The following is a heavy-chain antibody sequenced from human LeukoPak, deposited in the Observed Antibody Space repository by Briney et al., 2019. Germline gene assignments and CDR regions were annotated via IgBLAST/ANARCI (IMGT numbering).Heavy chain of an antibody. CDR3: ASDSVDYYGSGSYNWFDP. V-gene: IGHV4-59*01. CDR1: GGSISSYY. D-gene: IGHD3-10*01. CDR2: IYYSGST. J-gene: IGHJ5*02. Sequence: SETPSLTCTVSGGSISSYYWSWIRQPPGKGLEWIGYIYYSGSTNYNPSLKSRVTMSVDTSKNHFSLKLSSVTAADTAVYYCASDSVDYYGSGSYNWFDPWGQGTLVTVSS.